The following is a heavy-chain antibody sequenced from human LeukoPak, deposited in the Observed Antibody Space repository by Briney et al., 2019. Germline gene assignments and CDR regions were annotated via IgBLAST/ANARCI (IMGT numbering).Heavy chain of an antibody. J-gene: IGHJ3*02. D-gene: IGHD3-10*01. CDR3: ARAPLSMVRGLHDAFDI. V-gene: IGHV3-48*01. CDR1: GFTFSSYS. CDR2: ISSSSSTI. Sequence: PGGSLRLSCAASGFTFSSYSMNWVRQAPGKGLEWVSYISSSSSTIYYADSVKGRFTISRDNAKNSLYLQMNSLRAEDTAVYYCARAPLSMVRGLHDAFDIWGQGTMVTVSS.